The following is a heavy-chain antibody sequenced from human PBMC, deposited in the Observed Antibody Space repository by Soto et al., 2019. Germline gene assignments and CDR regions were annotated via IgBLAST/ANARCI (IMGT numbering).Heavy chain of an antibody. Sequence: GESLRLSCAASGFTFSNYVMSWVRQAPGKGLEWVSAIGGGGGSTYYADSVKGRFTISRDNSKSTMYLQMNSLRADDTAVYYCAKDGGYSVAFDIWGQGTMVTVSS. J-gene: IGHJ3*02. V-gene: IGHV3-23*01. CDR1: GFTFSNYV. CDR3: AKDGGYSVAFDI. D-gene: IGHD2-15*01. CDR2: IGGGGGST.